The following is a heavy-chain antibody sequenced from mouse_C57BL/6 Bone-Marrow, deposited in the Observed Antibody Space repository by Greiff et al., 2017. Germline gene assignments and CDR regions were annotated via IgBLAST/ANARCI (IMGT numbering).Heavy chain of an antibody. CDR3: ARLSMVNHYFDY. Sequence: DVKLVESGGDLVKPGGSLKLSCAASGFTFSSYGMSWVRQTPDKRLEWVATISSGGSYTYYPDSVKGRFTIARDNAKNTLYLQMSSLKSEDTAMYYCARLSMVNHYFDYWGQGTTLTVSS. V-gene: IGHV5-6*02. CDR1: GFTFSSYG. D-gene: IGHD2-2*01. J-gene: IGHJ2*01. CDR2: ISSGGSYT.